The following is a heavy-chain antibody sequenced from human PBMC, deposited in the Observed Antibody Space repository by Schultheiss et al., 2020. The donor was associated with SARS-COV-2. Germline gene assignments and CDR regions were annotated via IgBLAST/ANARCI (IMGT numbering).Heavy chain of an antibody. CDR2: INPNSGGT. J-gene: IGHJ6*02. CDR1: GYTFTSYG. CDR3: AREAIPLLWFGEDYYYYGMDV. V-gene: IGHV1-2*02. Sequence: ASVKVSCKASGYTFTSYGISWVRQAPGQGLEWMGWINPNSGGTNYAQKFQGRVTMTRDTSISTAYMELSRLRSDDTAVYYCAREAIPLLWFGEDYYYYGMDVWGQGTTVTVSS. D-gene: IGHD3-10*01.